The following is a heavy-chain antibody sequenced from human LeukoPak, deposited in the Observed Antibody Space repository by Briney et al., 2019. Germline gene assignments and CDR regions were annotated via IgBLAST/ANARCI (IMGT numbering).Heavy chain of an antibody. V-gene: IGHV4-59*01. CDR1: GGSISSYY. CDR3: ARLVWFGELSFDY. J-gene: IGHJ4*02. Sequence: SETLSLTCTVSGGSISSYYWSWIRQPPGKGLEWIGYIYYSGSTNYNPSPKSRVTISVDTSKNQFSLKLSSVTAADTAVYYCARLVWFGELSFDYWGQGTLVTVSS. D-gene: IGHD3-10*01. CDR2: IYYSGST.